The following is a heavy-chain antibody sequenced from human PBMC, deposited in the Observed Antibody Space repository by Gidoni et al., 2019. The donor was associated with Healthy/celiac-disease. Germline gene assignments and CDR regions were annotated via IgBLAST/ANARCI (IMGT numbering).Heavy chain of an antibody. CDR1: GYSISSGYY. J-gene: IGHJ4*02. V-gene: IGHV4-38-2*02. D-gene: IGHD1-7*01. CDR3: ARDRTGTLDY. CDR2: IYHSGST. Sequence: QVQLQESGPGLVKPSETLSLTCAVSGYSISSGYYWGWIRQPPGKGLEWIGSIYHSGSTYYNPSLKSRVTISVDTSKNQFSLKLSSVTAADTAVYYCARDRTGTLDYWGQGTLVTVSS.